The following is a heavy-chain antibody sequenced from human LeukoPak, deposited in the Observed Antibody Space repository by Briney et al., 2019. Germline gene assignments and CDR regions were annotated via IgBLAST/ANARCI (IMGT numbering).Heavy chain of an antibody. CDR2: IYSGGST. V-gene: IGHV3-53*01. CDR1: GFTVRSNY. CDR3: ARMSMVRGVINDY. D-gene: IGHD3-10*01. Sequence: PGGSLRLSCAASGFTVRSNYMRWVRPAPGKGLEWVSVIYSGGSTYYAGSVKGRFTISRDNSKNTLYLQMNSLRAEDTAVYYCARMSMVRGVINDYWGQGTLVTVSS. J-gene: IGHJ4*02.